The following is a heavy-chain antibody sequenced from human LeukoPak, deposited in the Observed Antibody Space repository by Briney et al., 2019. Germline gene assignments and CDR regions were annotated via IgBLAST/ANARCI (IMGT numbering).Heavy chain of an antibody. D-gene: IGHD2-8*01. CDR1: GGTFSSYA. Sequence: SVKVSCKASGGTFSSYAISWVRQAPGQGLEWMGGIIPIFGTANYAQKFQGRVTITTDESTSTAYMELSSLRSEDTAVYYCARTLNPEYSWFDPWGQGTLVTVSS. CDR2: IIPIFGTA. V-gene: IGHV1-69*05. CDR3: ARTLNPEYSWFDP. J-gene: IGHJ5*02.